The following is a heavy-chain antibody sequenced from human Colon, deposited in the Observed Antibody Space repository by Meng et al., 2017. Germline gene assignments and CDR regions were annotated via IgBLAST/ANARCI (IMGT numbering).Heavy chain of an antibody. V-gene: IGHV3-15*01. Sequence: EGQLEESGGGLVKPGGSLRLSCAASGFTFTTAWMTWGRRTPGRGLEWVGRIKSNNDGGTTDYAAPVKGRFTISRDDSKSTLYLQMNSLKIEDTAMYYCGTDIYDWGQGTLVTVSS. CDR3: GTDIYD. D-gene: IGHD2/OR15-2a*01. J-gene: IGHJ4*02. CDR1: GFTFTTAW. CDR2: IKSNNDGGTT.